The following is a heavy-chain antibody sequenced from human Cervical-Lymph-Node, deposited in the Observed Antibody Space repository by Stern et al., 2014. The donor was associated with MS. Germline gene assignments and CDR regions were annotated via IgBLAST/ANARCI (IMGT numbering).Heavy chain of an antibody. CDR2: IIPILGME. V-gene: IGHV1-69*09. J-gene: IGHJ4*02. CDR1: GGTFNTYT. D-gene: IGHD5-18*01. CDR3: ATDGATAILGY. Sequence: VQLVESGAEVKKPGSSVKVSCKASGGTFNTYTFSWVRQAHGPGLEWMGRIIPILGMEYYAQKFQGRVTITADRPTSTAYMELSSLRSEDTAVYFCATDGATAILGYWGQGTLVTVSS.